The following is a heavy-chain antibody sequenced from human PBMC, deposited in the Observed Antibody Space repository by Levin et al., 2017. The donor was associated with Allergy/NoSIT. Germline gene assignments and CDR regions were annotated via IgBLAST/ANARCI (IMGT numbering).Heavy chain of an antibody. CDR1: GFTFINYA. D-gene: IGHD6-19*01. CDR3: AKDFYDNGWPGHLDN. V-gene: IGHV3-23*01. J-gene: IGHJ4*02. Sequence: PGESLKISCAASGFTFINYAMSWVRQAPGKGLEWVSAIRGSGSTTSYAESVKGRFTISRDNYRNTVYLQMNSLRVEDTAVYYCAKDFYDNGWPGHLDNWGQGTLVTVSS. CDR2: IRGSGSTT.